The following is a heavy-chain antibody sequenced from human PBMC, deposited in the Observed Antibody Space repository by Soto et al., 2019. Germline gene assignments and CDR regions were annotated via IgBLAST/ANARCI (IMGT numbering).Heavy chain of an antibody. Sequence: GGSLRLSCAASGFTFSSYGMSWVRQAPGRGPEWVSGITGSGGNTYYVDSVKGRFTISRDNSKNTLYLQMNSLRGEDSAVYYCAKGRGDGYNFYFDFWGQGALVTAPQ. CDR2: ITGSGGNT. V-gene: IGHV3-23*01. CDR3: AKGRGDGYNFYFDF. D-gene: IGHD5-12*01. CDR1: GFTFSSYG. J-gene: IGHJ4*02.